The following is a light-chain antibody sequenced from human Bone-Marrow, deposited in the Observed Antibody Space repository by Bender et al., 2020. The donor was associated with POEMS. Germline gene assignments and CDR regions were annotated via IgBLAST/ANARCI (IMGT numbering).Light chain of an antibody. Sequence: QSALTQPPSASGSPGQSITISCTGTSSDIGYHNYVSWFQQHAGKVPKVMIYDVSYRPSGVSDRFSGSKSGNTASLSITGLQAEDEGDYYCQSYDNSLGGWVFGGGTKLTVL. J-gene: IGLJ3*02. CDR1: SSDIGYHNY. V-gene: IGLV2-14*01. CDR3: QSYDNSLGGWV. CDR2: DVS.